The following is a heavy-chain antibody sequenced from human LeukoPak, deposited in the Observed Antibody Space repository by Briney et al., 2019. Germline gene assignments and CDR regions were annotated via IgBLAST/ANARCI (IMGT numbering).Heavy chain of an antibody. V-gene: IGHV3-23*01. J-gene: IGHJ4*02. CDR3: AKGLRGNYDY. CDR2: ITDSGVST. Sequence: PGGSLRLSCAVSGFIFSDYYMSWIRQAPEKGLEWVSSITDSGVSTYYADSVKGRFTISRDNSKNTLYLQMNSLRAEDTAVYYCAKGLRGNYDYWGQGTLVTVSS. CDR1: GFIFSDYY. D-gene: IGHD1-26*01.